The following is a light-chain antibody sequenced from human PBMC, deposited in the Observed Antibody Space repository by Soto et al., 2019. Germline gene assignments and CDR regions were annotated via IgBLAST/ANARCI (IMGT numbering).Light chain of an antibody. J-gene: IGKJ2*01. V-gene: IGKV1-12*01. CDR3: QQANSFPYT. Sequence: DIQMTQSPSSVSASVGDRVTITCRASQGVTNWLAWYQQKPGKAPKLLIYAASTLRSGVPSRFRGSGSGTDFIFTISSLQPEDFATYYCQQANSFPYTFGQGTKLEIK. CDR1: QGVTNW. CDR2: AAS.